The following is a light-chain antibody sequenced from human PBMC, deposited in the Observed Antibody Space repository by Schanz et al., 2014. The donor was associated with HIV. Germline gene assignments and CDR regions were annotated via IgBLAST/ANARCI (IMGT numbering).Light chain of an antibody. Sequence: QSALTQPASVSGSPGQSIAISCTGTNSDIGAYNYVSWYQQHPDKAPKLIIYDVNNRPSGVSNRFSGSKSGNTASLTISGLQAEDEADYYCSSHAGRNSFVVFGGGTKLTV. CDR2: DVN. J-gene: IGLJ2*01. CDR3: SSHAGRNSFVV. CDR1: NSDIGAYNY. V-gene: IGLV2-14*03.